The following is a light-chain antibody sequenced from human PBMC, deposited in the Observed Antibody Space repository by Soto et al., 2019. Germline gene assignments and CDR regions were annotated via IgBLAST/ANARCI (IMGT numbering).Light chain of an antibody. CDR3: XSYDSSLSGSV. CDR1: RSNIGAGND. J-gene: IGLJ2*01. V-gene: IGLV1-40*01. CDR2: GNN. Sequence: QSVLTQPPSVSGAPGQRVTISCTGSRSNIGAGNDVHWYQQLPGTAPKLLIYGNNNRPSGAPDRFSGSKSGTSASLAITGXXXXXXXXXXXXSYDSSLSGSVFGGGTKLTVL.